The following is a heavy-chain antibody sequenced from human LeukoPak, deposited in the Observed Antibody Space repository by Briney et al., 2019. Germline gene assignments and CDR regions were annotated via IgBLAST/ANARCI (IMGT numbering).Heavy chain of an antibody. D-gene: IGHD3-9*01. V-gene: IGHV4-34*01. CDR2: INHSGST. Sequence: SETLSLTCAVYGGSFSGYYWSWIRQPPGNGLEWIGEINHSGSTNYNPSLKSRVTISVDTSKNQFSLKLSSVTAADTAVYYCAGLVDYDILTGYYKSYFDYWGQGTLVTVSS. CDR1: GGSFSGYY. J-gene: IGHJ4*02. CDR3: AGLVDYDILTGYYKSYFDY.